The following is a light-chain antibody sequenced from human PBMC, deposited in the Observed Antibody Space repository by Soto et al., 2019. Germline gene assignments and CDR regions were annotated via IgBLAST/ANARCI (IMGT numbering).Light chain of an antibody. Sequence: QSVLTQPASVSGSPGQSITFSCTGTISDVGGYDLVSWYQQHPGKAPKLIIYDVNNRPSGVSNRFSGSKSGNTASLTISGLQAEDEADYYCISYTSSSTLVVFGGGTKLTVL. CDR1: ISDVGGYDL. CDR3: ISYTSSSTLVV. CDR2: DVN. J-gene: IGLJ2*01. V-gene: IGLV2-14*03.